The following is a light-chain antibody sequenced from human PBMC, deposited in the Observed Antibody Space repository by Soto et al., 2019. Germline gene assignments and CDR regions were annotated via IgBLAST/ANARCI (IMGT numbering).Light chain of an antibody. CDR1: EYISSY. Sequence: DIQMTQSPPSLSASVGDTVTITCRPSEYISSYLNWYQSKPGKAPQLLIYSATTFHTGVPPRFSAGGSGSGFTVTISDLQPDDFASYFCLSTYILPLSFGQGTKVDI. J-gene: IGKJ3*01. CDR3: LSTYILPLS. V-gene: IGKV1-39*01. CDR2: SAT.